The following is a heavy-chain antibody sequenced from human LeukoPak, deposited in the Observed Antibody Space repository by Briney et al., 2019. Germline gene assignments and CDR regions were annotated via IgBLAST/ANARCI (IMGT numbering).Heavy chain of an antibody. V-gene: IGHV3-7*01. D-gene: IGHD3-10*01. Sequence: GGSLRLSCTTSGFTFSNHWMTWVRQAPGKGLEWVADIKQGGSKKNYVDSVKGRFTISRDDAKNSLYLQMNSLRVEDTAVYYCARGPPYGSRSDYLDYWGPGTLVTVSS. CDR2: IKQGGSKK. J-gene: IGHJ4*02. CDR3: ARGPPYGSRSDYLDY. CDR1: GFTFSNHW.